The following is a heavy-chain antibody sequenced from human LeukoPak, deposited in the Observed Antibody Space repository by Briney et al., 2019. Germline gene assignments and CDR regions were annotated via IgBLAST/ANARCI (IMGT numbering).Heavy chain of an antibody. CDR3: ASRKSQASDDGIH. J-gene: IGHJ4*02. CDR2: ISSGSSTI. V-gene: IGHV3-48*04. CDR1: AFTFSDYS. Sequence: PGGSLRLSCAASAFTFSDYSMTWVRQAPGKGLEWVSYISSGSSTIYNADSVKGRSTISRDNAKNSLYMQMDYVRVEDGAMYYCASRKSQASDDGIHWGQGALVTVSS. D-gene: IGHD4-17*01.